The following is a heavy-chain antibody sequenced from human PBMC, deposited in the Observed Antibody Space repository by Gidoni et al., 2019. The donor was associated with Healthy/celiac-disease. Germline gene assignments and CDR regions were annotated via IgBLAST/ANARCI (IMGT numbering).Heavy chain of an antibody. J-gene: IGHJ4*02. V-gene: IGHV1-46*01. D-gene: IGHD3-3*01. CDR2: INPSGGST. Sequence: QVQLEQSGAEVKKPGASVKVSCKASGYTFTSYYMHWVRQAPGQGLEWMGIINPSGGSTSYAQKFQGRVTMTRDTSTSTVYMELSSLRSEDTAVYYCARGPRDFWSGYSIYSDYWGQGTLVTVSS. CDR1: GYTFTSYY. CDR3: ARGPRDFWSGYSIYSDY.